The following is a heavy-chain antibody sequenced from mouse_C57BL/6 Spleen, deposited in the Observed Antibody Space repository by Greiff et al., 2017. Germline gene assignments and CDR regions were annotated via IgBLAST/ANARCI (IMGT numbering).Heavy chain of an antibody. Sequence: VKLMESGAELARPGASVKLSCKASGYTFTSYGISWVKQRTGQGLEWIGEIYPRSGNTYYNEKFKGKATLTADKSSSKAYMELRSLTSEDSAVYFCARTAQATFAYWGQGTLVTVSA. V-gene: IGHV1-81*01. D-gene: IGHD3-2*02. J-gene: IGHJ3*01. CDR3: ARTAQATFAY. CDR2: IYPRSGNT. CDR1: GYTFTSYG.